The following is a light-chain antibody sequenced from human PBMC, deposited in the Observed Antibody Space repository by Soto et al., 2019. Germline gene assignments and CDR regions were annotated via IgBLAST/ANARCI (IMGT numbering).Light chain of an antibody. CDR1: QAVNTR. V-gene: IGKV3-11*01. CDR2: LAS. CDR3: HQRQSLPRT. Sequence: EIGLTQSPATLSSFPGDRVTLSCRASQAVNTRLAWSQHKPGQAPSLLIYLASNRAAGVPARFSGSGSGTDFTLNISDVEPEDFAVYDCHQRQSLPRTVGQGTKVDIK. J-gene: IGKJ1*01.